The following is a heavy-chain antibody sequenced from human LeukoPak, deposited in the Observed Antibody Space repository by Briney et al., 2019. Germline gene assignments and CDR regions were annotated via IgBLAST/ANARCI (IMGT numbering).Heavy chain of an antibody. V-gene: IGHV3-21*01. J-gene: IGHJ4*02. D-gene: IGHD1-26*01. CDR1: GFTFSSYS. CDR3: AVGALPDYDY. Sequence: PGGSLRLSCAASGFTFSSYSMNWVRQAPGKGLEWVSSISRSSSYIYYADSVKGRFTISRDNAKNSLYLQMNSLRAEDTAVYYCAVGALPDYDYWGQGTLVTVSS. CDR2: ISRSSSYI.